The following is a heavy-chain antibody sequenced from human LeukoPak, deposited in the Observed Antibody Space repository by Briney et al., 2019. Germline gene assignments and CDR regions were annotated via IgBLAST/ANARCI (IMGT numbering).Heavy chain of an antibody. CDR2: ISSDGYSI. Sequence: PGGSLRLSCAASGFTFSSYWMHWVRQAPGKGLVWLSRISSDGYSISYANSVKGRFTISRDNAKNTMYLQMNSLRAEDTAVYYCARDTLFCSGGYCYHDIWGQGTMVTVSS. D-gene: IGHD2-15*01. CDR3: ARDTLFCSGGYCYHDI. CDR1: GFTFSSYW. V-gene: IGHV3-74*01. J-gene: IGHJ3*02.